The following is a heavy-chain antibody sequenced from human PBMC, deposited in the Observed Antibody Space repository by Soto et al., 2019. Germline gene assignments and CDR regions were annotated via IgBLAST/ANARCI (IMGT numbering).Heavy chain of an antibody. J-gene: IGHJ3*01. CDR2: MNPRSGNR. V-gene: IGHV1-8*01. Sequence: QVQLVQAGAELKQPGASVKVSCKTAGYTFSKYDINWVRQATGQGREWMGCMNPRSGNRGYAQKCQGRDTMTRDTSINTAYMELPSLTSDDTAVYYCVREPTGTDNKNDAFDFWGQGTMVTVSP. CDR1: GYTFSKYD. D-gene: IGHD2-8*02. CDR3: VREPTGTDNKNDAFDF.